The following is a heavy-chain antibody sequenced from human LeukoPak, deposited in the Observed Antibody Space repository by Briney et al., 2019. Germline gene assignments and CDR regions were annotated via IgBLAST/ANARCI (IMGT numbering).Heavy chain of an antibody. CDR1: GFTFSSYA. Sequence: GGSLRLSCAASGFTFSSYAMSWVRQAPGKGLEWVSAISGSGGSTHYADSVKGRFTISRDNSKNTLYLQMNSLRAEDTAVYYCAKGRIAARLRFFDYWGQGTLVTVSS. V-gene: IGHV3-23*01. J-gene: IGHJ4*02. CDR2: ISGSGGST. CDR3: AKGRIAARLRFFDY. D-gene: IGHD6-6*01.